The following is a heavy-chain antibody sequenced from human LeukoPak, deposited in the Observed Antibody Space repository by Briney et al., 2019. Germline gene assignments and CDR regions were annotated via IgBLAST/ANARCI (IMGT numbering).Heavy chain of an antibody. D-gene: IGHD1-26*01. CDR3: ATLVYSESRYHFDT. CDR1: NGAVKNYY. J-gene: IGHJ4*02. CDR2: FLYSGTT. V-gene: IGHV4-59*02. Sequence: SETLSLTCSVSNGAVKNYYWTWIRQPPGQGLEWIGNFLYSGTTTYSASLDSRLIISVDNSKNTVSLRLFSVTAADTAVYYCATLVYSESRYHFDTWGQGTLVTVSS.